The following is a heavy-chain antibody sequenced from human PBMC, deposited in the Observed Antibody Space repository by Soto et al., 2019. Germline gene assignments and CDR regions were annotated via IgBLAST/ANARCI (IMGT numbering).Heavy chain of an antibody. Sequence: GASVKVSCKASGGTFSSYAISWVRQAPGQGLEWMGGIIPIFGTANYAQKFQGRVTITADESTSTAYMELSSLRSEDTAVYYCARVGVRYCTNGVCSKGDYYYYGMDVWGQGTTVTVSS. J-gene: IGHJ6*02. D-gene: IGHD2-8*01. V-gene: IGHV1-69*13. CDR3: ARVGVRYCTNGVCSKGDYYYYGMDV. CDR1: GGTFSSYA. CDR2: IIPIFGTA.